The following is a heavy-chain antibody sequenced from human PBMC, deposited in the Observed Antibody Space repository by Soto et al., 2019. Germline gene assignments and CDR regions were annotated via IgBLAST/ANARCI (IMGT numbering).Heavy chain of an antibody. CDR3: AREGIVGATTYFTNYYGMDV. CDR2: INSDGSST. Sequence: EVQLVESGGGLVQPGGSLRLSCAASGFTFSSYWMHWVRQAPGKGLVWVSRINSDGSSTSYADSVKGRFTISRDNDKNTLYLQMNSLRAEDTAVYYCAREGIVGATTYFTNYYGMDVWGQGTTVTVSS. V-gene: IGHV3-74*01. J-gene: IGHJ6*02. CDR1: GFTFSSYW. D-gene: IGHD1-26*01.